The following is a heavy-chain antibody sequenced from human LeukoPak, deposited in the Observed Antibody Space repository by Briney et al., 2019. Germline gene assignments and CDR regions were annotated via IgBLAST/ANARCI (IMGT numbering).Heavy chain of an antibody. Sequence: AGGSLRLSCTASGFTFGDYAMSWFRQAPGRGLEWVGFIRSKAYGGTTEYAASVKGRFTISRDDSKSIAYLQMNSLKTEDTAVYYCTRGGVVPAATPYNWFDPWGQGTLVTVSS. J-gene: IGHJ5*02. CDR2: IRSKAYGGTT. CDR3: TRGGVVPAATPYNWFDP. D-gene: IGHD2-2*01. V-gene: IGHV3-49*03. CDR1: GFTFGDYA.